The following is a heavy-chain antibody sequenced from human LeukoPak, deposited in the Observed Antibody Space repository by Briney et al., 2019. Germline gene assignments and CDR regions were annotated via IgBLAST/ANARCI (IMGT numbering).Heavy chain of an antibody. CDR3: ARDSSSSWYAVFDY. J-gene: IGHJ4*02. CDR2: ISYDGSNK. V-gene: IGHV3-30*04. D-gene: IGHD6-13*01. CDR1: GFTFSSYA. Sequence: PGGSLRLSCAASGFTFSSYAMHWVRQAPGKGLEWVAVISYDGSNKYYADSVKGRFTISRDNSKNTLYLQMNSLRAENTAVYYCARDSSSSWYAVFDYWGQGTLVTVSS.